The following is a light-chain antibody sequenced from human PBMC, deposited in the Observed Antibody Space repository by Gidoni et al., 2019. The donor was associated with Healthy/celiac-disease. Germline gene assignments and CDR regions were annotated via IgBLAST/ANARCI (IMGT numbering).Light chain of an antibody. CDR3: QQSYRTPHT. J-gene: IGKJ2*01. V-gene: IGKV1-39*01. CDR1: QSISSY. Sequence: DIQMTQSPSSLSSSVGDRVTITCRASQSISSYLNSYQQKPEKAPKLLIYAAASLQSGVPSRFSSGGAGRDFTRTISVRQPEDFATYYCQQSYRTPHTFGQGTRLEIK. CDR2: AAA.